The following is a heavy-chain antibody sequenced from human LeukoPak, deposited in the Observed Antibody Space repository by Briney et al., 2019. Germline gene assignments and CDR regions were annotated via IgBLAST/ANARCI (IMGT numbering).Heavy chain of an antibody. CDR3: ARASDYSSGWSQIDY. CDR1: GGSISSSSYY. CDR2: IYYSGST. V-gene: IGHV4-61*05. D-gene: IGHD6-19*01. Sequence: SETLSLTCTVSGGSISSSSYYWSWIRQPPGKGLEWIGYIYYSGSTNYNPSLKSRVTISVDTSKNQFSLKLSSVTAADTAVYYCARASDYSSGWSQIDYWGQGTLVTVSS. J-gene: IGHJ4*02.